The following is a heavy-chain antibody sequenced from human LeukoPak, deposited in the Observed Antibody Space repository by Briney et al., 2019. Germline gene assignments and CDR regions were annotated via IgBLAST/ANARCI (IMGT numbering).Heavy chain of an antibody. CDR3: ARDGSGWYWGDWFDP. V-gene: IGHV1-18*01. CDR2: ISAYNGNT. J-gene: IGHJ5*02. CDR1: GYTFTSYG. Sequence: RASVKVSCKASGYTFTSYGISWVRQAPRQGLEWMGWISAYNGNTNYAQKLQGRVTMTTDTSASTAYMELRSLRSDDTAVYYCARDGSGWYWGDWFDPWGQGTLVTVPS. D-gene: IGHD6-19*01.